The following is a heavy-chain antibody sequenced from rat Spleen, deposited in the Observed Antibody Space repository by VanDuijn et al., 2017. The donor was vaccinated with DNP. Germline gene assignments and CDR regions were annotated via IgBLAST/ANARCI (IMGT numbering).Heavy chain of an antibody. CDR1: GFSLTSNS. Sequence: VQLKESGPGLVQPSQTLSLTCTVSGFSLTSNSVHWVRQPPGKGLEWVATISYDGSSTYYRDSVKGRFTISRDNAQNTLYLQMNSLRSEDTATYYCASFNWPVPWGQGTSVTVSS. D-gene: IGHD3-6*01. J-gene: IGHJ4*01. V-gene: IGHV5-29*01. CDR3: ASFNWPVP. CDR2: ISYDGSST.